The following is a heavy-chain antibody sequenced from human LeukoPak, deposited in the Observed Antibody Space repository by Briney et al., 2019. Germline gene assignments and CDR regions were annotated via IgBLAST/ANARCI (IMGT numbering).Heavy chain of an antibody. J-gene: IGHJ5*02. V-gene: IGHV1-2*04. D-gene: IGHD6-13*01. CDR3: ARGSSSYHLSWFDP. CDR2: INPNSGGT. Sequence: ASVKVSCKASGYTFTGYYMRWVRQAPGQGLEWMGWINPNSGGTNYAQKFQGWVTMTRDTSISTAYMELSRLRSDDTAVYYCARGSSSYHLSWFDPWGQGTLVTVSS. CDR1: GYTFTGYY.